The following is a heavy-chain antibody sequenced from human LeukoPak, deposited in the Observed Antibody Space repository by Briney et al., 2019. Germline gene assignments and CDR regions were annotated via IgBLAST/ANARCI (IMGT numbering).Heavy chain of an antibody. CDR1: GYTFTDYF. J-gene: IGHJ4*02. Sequence: ASVKVSCKASGYTFTDYFMHWVRQAPGQGLEWMGWINPNSGGTIYAQKFQGRVTMTGDTSISTAFLELSRLRSDDTAVYYCASRARDSGNYPGYFDYWGQGTLVTVSS. CDR3: ASRARDSGNYPGYFDY. CDR2: INPNSGGT. D-gene: IGHD3-10*01. V-gene: IGHV1-2*02.